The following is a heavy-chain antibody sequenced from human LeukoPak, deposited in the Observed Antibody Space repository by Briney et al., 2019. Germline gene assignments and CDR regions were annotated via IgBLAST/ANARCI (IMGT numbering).Heavy chain of an antibody. J-gene: IGHJ4*02. CDR1: GFTFSSYG. CDR3: AKKAKRWLQSHFDY. V-gene: IGHV3-30*18. Sequence: TGGSLRLSCAASGFTFSSYGMHWVRQAPGKGLEWVAVISYDGSNKYYADSVKGRFTISRDNSKNTLYLQMNSLRAEDTAVYYCAKKAKRWLQSHFDYWGQGTLVTVSS. D-gene: IGHD5-24*01. CDR2: ISYDGSNK.